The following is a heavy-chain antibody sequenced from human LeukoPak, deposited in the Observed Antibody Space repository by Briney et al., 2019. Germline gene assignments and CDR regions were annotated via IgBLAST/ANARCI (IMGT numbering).Heavy chain of an antibody. D-gene: IGHD4-17*01. CDR3: VSRNYGSSPFDY. V-gene: IGHV3-74*01. CDR2: ISSDGSNT. J-gene: IGHJ4*02. CDR1: GFTFSRYW. Sequence: PGGSLRLSCAASGFTFSRYWMHRVRQAPGKGLAWVSRISSDGSNTNYADSVKGRFTISRDNAKNTLYLQMDSLTAEDTAVYYCVSRNYGSSPFDYWGQGTLVTVSS.